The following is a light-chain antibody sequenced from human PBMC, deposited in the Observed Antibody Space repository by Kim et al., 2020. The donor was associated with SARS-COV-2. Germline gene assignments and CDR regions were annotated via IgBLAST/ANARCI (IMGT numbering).Light chain of an antibody. Sequence: GQSITISCTGTSSDVGGYNYVSWYQQHPGKAPKLMIYDVSSRPSGVCDRFSGSKSGNTASLTISGLQAEDEADYYCSSYTSSDTLVFGGGTQLTVL. CDR2: DVS. CDR3: SSYTSSDTLV. CDR1: SSDVGGYNY. J-gene: IGLJ2*01. V-gene: IGLV2-14*03.